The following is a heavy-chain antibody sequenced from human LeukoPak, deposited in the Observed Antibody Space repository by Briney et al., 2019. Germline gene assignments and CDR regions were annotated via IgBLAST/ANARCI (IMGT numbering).Heavy chain of an antibody. CDR3: ARGVRGNYYDSSGNPPFDY. D-gene: IGHD3-22*01. J-gene: IGHJ4*02. CDR2: INPNSGGT. V-gene: IGHV1-2*02. CDR1: GYTFTGYY. Sequence: GASVKVSCRASGYTFTGYYMHWVRQAPGQGLEWMGWINPNSGGTNYAQKFQGRVTMTRDTSISTAYMELSRLRSEDTAVYYCARGVRGNYYDSSGNPPFDYWGQGTLVTVSS.